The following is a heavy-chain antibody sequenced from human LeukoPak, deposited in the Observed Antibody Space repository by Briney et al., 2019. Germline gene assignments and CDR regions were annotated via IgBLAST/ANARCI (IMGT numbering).Heavy chain of an antibody. CDR3: ARGATTIDY. V-gene: IGHV3-33*01. D-gene: IGHD1-1*01. CDR2: IWYDGSDK. Sequence: GRSLRLSCAASGFIFSSYGMHWVRQAPGKGLEWVAVIWYDGSDKYYADSVKGRFTISRDNSKNTLYLQMNSLRAEDTAVYYCARGATTIDYWGQGTLVTVSS. CDR1: GFIFSSYG. J-gene: IGHJ4*02.